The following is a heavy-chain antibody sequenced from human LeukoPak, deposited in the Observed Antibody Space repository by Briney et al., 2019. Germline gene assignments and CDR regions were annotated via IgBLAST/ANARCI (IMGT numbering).Heavy chain of an antibody. Sequence: GGSLRLSCAASGFPFSIYTMNWVRQAPGKGLEWVSSISGSSNDIYYADSVKGRFTISRDNAKNSLYLQMNSLRAEDTAVYYCEGTYYYDSSDDYWGQGTLVTVSS. D-gene: IGHD3-22*01. CDR1: GFPFSIYT. J-gene: IGHJ4*02. CDR2: ISGSSNDI. CDR3: EGTYYYDSSDDY. V-gene: IGHV3-21*04.